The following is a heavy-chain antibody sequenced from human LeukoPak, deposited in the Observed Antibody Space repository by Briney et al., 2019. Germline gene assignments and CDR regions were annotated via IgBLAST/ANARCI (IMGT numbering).Heavy chain of an antibody. CDR1: GGSTSSYY. D-gene: IGHD1-26*01. Sequence: PSETLSLTCTVSGGSTSSYYWSWIRQPPGKGLEWIGYIYYSGSTNYNPSLKSRVTISVDTSKNQFSLKLSSVTAADTAVYYCARGTVGAITIDYWGQGTLVTVSS. CDR2: IYYSGST. J-gene: IGHJ4*02. CDR3: ARGTVGAITIDY. V-gene: IGHV4-59*01.